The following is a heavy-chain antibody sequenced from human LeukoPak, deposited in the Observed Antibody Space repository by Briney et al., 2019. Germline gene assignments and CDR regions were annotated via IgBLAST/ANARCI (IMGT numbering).Heavy chain of an antibody. D-gene: IGHD3-22*01. J-gene: IGHJ4*02. CDR1: GYTFTGYY. V-gene: IGHV1-2*02. CDR3: ARLPRYYDSSGYYY. CDR2: INPNSGGT. Sequence: ASVKVSCKASGYTFTGYYMHWVRQAPGQGLEWMGWINPNSGGTNYAQKFQGRVTMTRDTPISTAYMELSRLRSDDTAVYYCARLPRYYDSSGYYYWGQGTLVTVSS.